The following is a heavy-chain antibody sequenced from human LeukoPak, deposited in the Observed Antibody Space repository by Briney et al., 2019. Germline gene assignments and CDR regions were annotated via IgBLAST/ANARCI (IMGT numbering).Heavy chain of an antibody. Sequence: PSETLSLTCTVSGDSISSGTYYWSWIRQPAGKGLEWIGRIYSSGSTNYNPSLKSRVTISVDTSKNQFSLKLSSVSAADTAVYYCARHFGGRWLQLREFDYWGQGTLVTVSS. V-gene: IGHV4-61*02. CDR2: IYSSGST. J-gene: IGHJ4*02. CDR3: ARHFGGRWLQLREFDY. CDR1: GDSISSGTYY. D-gene: IGHD5-24*01.